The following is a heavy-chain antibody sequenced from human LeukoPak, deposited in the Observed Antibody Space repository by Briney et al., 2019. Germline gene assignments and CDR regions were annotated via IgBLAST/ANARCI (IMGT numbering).Heavy chain of an antibody. Sequence: GGSLRLSCAASGFTFSSYSMNWVRQAPGKGLEWVSSISSSSSYIYYADSVKGRFTISRDNSKNTLYLQMNSLRAEDTAVYYCATERSNSLNYWGQGTLVTVSS. V-gene: IGHV3-21*01. D-gene: IGHD6-6*01. CDR2: ISSSSSYI. CDR1: GFTFSSYS. CDR3: ATERSNSLNY. J-gene: IGHJ4*02.